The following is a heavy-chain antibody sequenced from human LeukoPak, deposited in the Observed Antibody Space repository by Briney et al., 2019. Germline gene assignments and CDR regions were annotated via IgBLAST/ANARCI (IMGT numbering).Heavy chain of an antibody. Sequence: SVKVSCKASGGTFSSYAISWVRQAPGQGLEWIGRIIPILGVTNYAQKFQDRVTITADKFTSAACMELSSLRSEDTAVYYCARARDYYSDGTGFHPCDIWGQGTMVTVSS. CDR3: ARARDYYSDGTGFHPCDI. CDR1: GGTFSSYA. V-gene: IGHV1-69*04. D-gene: IGHD3-22*01. J-gene: IGHJ3*02. CDR2: IIPILGVT.